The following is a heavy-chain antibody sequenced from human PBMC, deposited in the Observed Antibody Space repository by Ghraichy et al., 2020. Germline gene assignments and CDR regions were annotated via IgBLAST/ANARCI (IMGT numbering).Heavy chain of an antibody. CDR3: ARVIGTVEVAGTGKHYFDY. Sequence: SETLSLTCTVSGGSVSSSNYYWGWIRQPPGKGLEWIANIHHSGSTYYNPSLKSRVTISIDTSKNQFSLNVTSVTAADTAVYYCARVIGTVEVAGTGKHYFDYWGQETLGTLPS. CDR2: IHHSGST. CDR1: GGSVSSSNYY. V-gene: IGHV4-39*01. J-gene: IGHJ4*02. D-gene: IGHD6-19*01.